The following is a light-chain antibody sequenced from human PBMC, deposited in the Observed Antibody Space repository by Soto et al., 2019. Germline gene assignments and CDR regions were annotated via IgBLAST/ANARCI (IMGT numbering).Light chain of an antibody. CDR2: ATS. Sequence: EIVLTQSPGTQSLSPGERATLSCRARQSVNSKYLAWYQQKPGQAPRLRIYATSSRATGIPDRFSGSGSGTDFTLTITRLEPEDFAVYYCQQFSSPARYTFGQGTKLEIK. J-gene: IGKJ2*01. CDR3: QQFSSPARYT. CDR1: QSVNSKY. V-gene: IGKV3-20*01.